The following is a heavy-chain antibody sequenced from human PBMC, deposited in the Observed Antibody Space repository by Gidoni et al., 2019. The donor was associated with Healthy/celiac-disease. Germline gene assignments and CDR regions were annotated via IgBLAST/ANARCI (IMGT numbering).Heavy chain of an antibody. CDR3: TTGRYLEWLLSSGIWEQQSFDY. CDR1: GFTFSNAG. J-gene: IGHJ4*02. CDR2: IKSKTDGGTT. Sequence: EVQLVESGGGLVKPGGSLRLSCAASGFTFSNAGISWVRQAPGKGLEWVGRIKSKTDGGTTDYAAPVKGRFTISRDDSKNTLYLQMNRLKTEDTAVYYCTTGRYLEWLLSSGIWEQQSFDYWGQGTLVTVSS. D-gene: IGHD3-3*01. V-gene: IGHV3-15*01.